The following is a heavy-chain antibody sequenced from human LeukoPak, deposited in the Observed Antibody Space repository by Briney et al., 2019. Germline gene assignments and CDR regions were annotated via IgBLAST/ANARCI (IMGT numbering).Heavy chain of an antibody. CDR1: GFTFSDYY. D-gene: IGHD6-19*01. CDR2: ISSSGSTI. V-gene: IGHV3-11*01. J-gene: IGHJ4*02. CDR3: AKIFLAVAAPRRTEG. Sequence: GGSLRLSCAASGFTFSDYYMSWLRQAPGKGREGVSYISSSGSTIYYAHSVKGRFTISRDNSKNTLYLQMNSLRAEDTAVYYCAKIFLAVAAPRRTEGWGQGTLVTVSS.